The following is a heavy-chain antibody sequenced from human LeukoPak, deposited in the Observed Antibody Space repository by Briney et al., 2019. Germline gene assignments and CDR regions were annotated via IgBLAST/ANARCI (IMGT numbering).Heavy chain of an antibody. V-gene: IGHV4-39*07. Sequence: SETLSLTCSVSGGSISSSSYYWGWVRQSPGKGLEWIGSIYYSGTTYNNPSLKSRVTVSLDTAKNQFSLKLSSVTAADTAVYYCARERSGQAAFDYWGPGTLVTVSS. J-gene: IGHJ4*02. CDR2: IYYSGTT. CDR3: ARERSGQAAFDY. D-gene: IGHD3-10*01. CDR1: GGSISSSSYY.